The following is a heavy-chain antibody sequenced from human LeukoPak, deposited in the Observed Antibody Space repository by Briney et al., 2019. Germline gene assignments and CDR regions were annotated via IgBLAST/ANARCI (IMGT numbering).Heavy chain of an antibody. CDR1: GFTFSSYG. CDR3: VRRYSGTYFDY. D-gene: IGHD1-26*01. J-gene: IGHJ4*02. V-gene: IGHV3-33*01. Sequence: GGSLRLSCAASGFTFSSYGMHWVRQAPGKGLEWVAVILSDGSKEFYTDSVKGRFTISRDNSKNTLYLQMNSLRAEDTAVYYCVRRYSGTYFDYWGQGTLVTVSS. CDR2: ILSDGSKE.